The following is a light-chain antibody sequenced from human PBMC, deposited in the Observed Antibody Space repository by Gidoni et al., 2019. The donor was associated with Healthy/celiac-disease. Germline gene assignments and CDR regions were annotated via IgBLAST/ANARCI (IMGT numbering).Light chain of an antibody. CDR1: KLGTKY. CDR3: QGRDSSTVV. Sequence: SYELTQPPSVSVSPGQTASITCSGDKLGTKYASWYQQKPGQSPVLVNYKDSKRPSGTPERFSGCNSGNTATLTISGTQDMDEDDYYCQGRDSSTVVFGGGTKLTVL. V-gene: IGLV3-1*01. CDR2: KDS. J-gene: IGLJ2*01.